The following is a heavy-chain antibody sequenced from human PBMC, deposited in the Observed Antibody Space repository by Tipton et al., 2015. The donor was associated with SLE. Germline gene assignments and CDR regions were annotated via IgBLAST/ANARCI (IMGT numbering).Heavy chain of an antibody. CDR2: ISSSGGRT. Sequence: GSLRLSCAASGFTYSNYAMSWVRQTPGKGLEWVSDISSSGGRTYYTDSVKGRFTISRDNSKNTVYLEMNSLRAEDTALYYCVREILNGGWGGYLQVWGQGTLVSVSS. D-gene: IGHD6-19*01. J-gene: IGHJ1*01. V-gene: IGHV3-23*01. CDR1: GFTYSNYA. CDR3: VREILNGGWGGYLQV.